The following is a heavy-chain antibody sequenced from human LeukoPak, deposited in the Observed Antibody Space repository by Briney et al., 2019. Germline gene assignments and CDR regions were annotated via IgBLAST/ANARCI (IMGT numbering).Heavy chain of an antibody. V-gene: IGHV4-59*01. CDR1: GGSISPYY. Sequence: SETLSLTCTVSGGSISPYYWTWIRQPPGKGLEWIGYAYYNGNTNYNPSLKSRITISVDTSRNQFSLRLKSVTAADTAVYYCARGPLSSRTTWTWFDPWGQGTLVTVSS. J-gene: IGHJ5*02. CDR2: AYYNGNT. CDR3: ARGPLSSRTTWTWFDP. D-gene: IGHD3/OR15-3a*01.